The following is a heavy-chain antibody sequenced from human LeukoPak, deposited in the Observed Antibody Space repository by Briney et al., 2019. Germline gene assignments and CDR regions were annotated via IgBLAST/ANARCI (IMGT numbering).Heavy chain of an antibody. D-gene: IGHD6-19*01. J-gene: IGHJ6*02. CDR2: IYYSGST. CDR1: GGSFSGYY. Sequence: PSETLSLTCAVYGGSFSGYYWSWIRQPPGKGLEWIGYIYYSGSTYYNPSLKSRVTISVDTSKNQFSLKLSSVTAADTAVYYCARDPAGRNSSGWYLRYYYYGMDVWGQGTTVTVSS. V-gene: IGHV4-30-4*08. CDR3: ARDPAGRNSSGWYLRYYYYGMDV.